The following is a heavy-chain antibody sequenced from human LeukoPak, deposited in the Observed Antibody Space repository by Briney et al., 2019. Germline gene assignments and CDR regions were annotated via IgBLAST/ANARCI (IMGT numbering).Heavy chain of an antibody. Sequence: SETLSLTCTVSGGSISSGGYYWSWIRQHPGKGLEWIGYIYYSGSTYYNPSLKSRVTISVDTSKNQFSLKLSSVTAADTAVYYCARRGGYVYDSSGYYLRFVRYYFDYWGQGTLVTVSS. J-gene: IGHJ4*02. CDR1: GGSISSGGYY. V-gene: IGHV4-31*03. D-gene: IGHD3-22*01. CDR2: IYYSGST. CDR3: ARRGGYVYDSSGYYLRFVRYYFDY.